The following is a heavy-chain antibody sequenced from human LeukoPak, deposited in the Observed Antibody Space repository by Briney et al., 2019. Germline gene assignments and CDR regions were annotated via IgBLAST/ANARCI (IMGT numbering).Heavy chain of an antibody. CDR2: IHYSGNS. CDR1: GDSISSFY. J-gene: IGHJ5*01. D-gene: IGHD2-8*01. V-gene: IGHV4-59*08. Sequence: PSETLSLTCSVSGDSISSFYWNWIRQSPGKGLEWIGNIHYSGNSNYNPSLKSRVTMSIDTSRKQFFLKLTSVTAADTAAYYCVLAPNSNWFDFWGQGAQVTVSS. CDR3: VLAPNSNWFDF.